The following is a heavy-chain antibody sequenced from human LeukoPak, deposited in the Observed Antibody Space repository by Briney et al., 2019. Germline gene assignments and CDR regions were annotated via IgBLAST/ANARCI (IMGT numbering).Heavy chain of an antibody. J-gene: IGHJ5*02. CDR3: ARVHGGRRYYDRSGYSPFDP. CDR1: GGSISSYY. Sequence: SETLSLTCTVSGGSISSYYWSWIRQPPGKGLEWIGYIYYSGSTNYNPSLKSRVTISVDTSKNQFSLKLSSVTAADTAVYYCARVHGGRRYYDRSGYSPFDPWGQGTLVTVSS. V-gene: IGHV4-59*01. D-gene: IGHD3-22*01. CDR2: IYYSGST.